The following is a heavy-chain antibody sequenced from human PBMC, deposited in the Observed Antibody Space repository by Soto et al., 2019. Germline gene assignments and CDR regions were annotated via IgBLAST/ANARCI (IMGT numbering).Heavy chain of an antibody. J-gene: IGHJ6*02. Sequence: GGSLRLSCAASGFTFSSYAMSWVRQAPGKGLERVSAISGSDGSTYYADSVKGRFTISRDKSKNTLYLQMNSLRAEDTAVYYCARTYSSGWQWDHYYYGMDVWGQGTTVTVSS. CDR2: ISGSDGST. CDR3: ARTYSSGWQWDHYYYGMDV. V-gene: IGHV3-23*01. CDR1: GFTFSSYA. D-gene: IGHD6-19*01.